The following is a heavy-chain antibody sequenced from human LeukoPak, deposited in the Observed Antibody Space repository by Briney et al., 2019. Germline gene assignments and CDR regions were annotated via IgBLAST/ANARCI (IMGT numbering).Heavy chain of an antibody. CDR3: AKDGRREWLRSPLNY. CDR1: GFTFSSYA. Sequence: GGSLRLSCAASGFTFSSYAMHWVRQAPGKGLEYVSAISSNGGSTYYANSVKGRFTISRDNSKNTLYLQMNSLRAEDTAVYYCAKDGRREWLRSPLNYWGQGTLVTVSS. V-gene: IGHV3-64*01. D-gene: IGHD5-12*01. CDR2: ISSNGGST. J-gene: IGHJ4*02.